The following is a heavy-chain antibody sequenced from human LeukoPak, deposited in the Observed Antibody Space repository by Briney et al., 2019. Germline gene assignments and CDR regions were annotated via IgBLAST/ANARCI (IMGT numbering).Heavy chain of an antibody. CDR2: IYYSGST. J-gene: IGHJ3*02. Sequence: SQTLSLTCTVSGGSISSGGYYWSWIRQHPGKGLEWIGYIYYSGSTYYNPSLKSRVTMSVDTSKNQFSLKLSSVTAADTAVYYCAREHSSSWYFAFDIWGQGTMVTVSS. D-gene: IGHD6-13*01. V-gene: IGHV4-31*03. CDR1: GGSISSGGYY. CDR3: AREHSSSWYFAFDI.